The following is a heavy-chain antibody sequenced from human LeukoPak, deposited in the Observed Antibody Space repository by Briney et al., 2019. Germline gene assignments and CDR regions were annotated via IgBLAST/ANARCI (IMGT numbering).Heavy chain of an antibody. Sequence: GGSLRLSCAASGFAISDYSMNWVRQVPGKGLEWVSYISSSSNKVYYADSVKGRFTISRDNAKNSLFLQMNSLRADDTAVYYCARNLYCGGDCAISYFDYWGQGTLVTVSS. D-gene: IGHD2-21*02. CDR3: ARNLYCGGDCAISYFDY. CDR2: ISSSSNKV. J-gene: IGHJ4*02. CDR1: GFAISDYS. V-gene: IGHV3-48*01.